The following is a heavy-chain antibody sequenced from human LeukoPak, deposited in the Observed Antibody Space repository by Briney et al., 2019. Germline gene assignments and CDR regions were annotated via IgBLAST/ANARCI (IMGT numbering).Heavy chain of an antibody. Sequence: GGSLRLSCAASGFTFSSYWMSWVRQAPGKGLEWVANIKQDGSEKYYVDSVKGRFTISRDNAKNSLYLQMNSLRAEDTALYYCAKARYFDWLGTATNWFDPWGQGALVTVSS. CDR1: GFTFSSYW. D-gene: IGHD3-9*01. CDR3: AKARYFDWLGTATNWFDP. CDR2: IKQDGSEK. J-gene: IGHJ5*02. V-gene: IGHV3-7*03.